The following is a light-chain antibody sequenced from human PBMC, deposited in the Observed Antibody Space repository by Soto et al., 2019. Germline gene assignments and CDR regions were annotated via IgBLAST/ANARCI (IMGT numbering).Light chain of an antibody. CDR3: ASWDDNLNGGV. CDR2: TDY. CDR1: SSNIGDNT. Sequence: QAVLTQPPSASGTPGQRVTISCSGGSSNIGDNTVNWYQQLPGTAPKLLIYTDYQRPSGVPDRFSGSKSGTSASLAINGLHSEDEADYYCASWDDNLNGGVFGGGTKLTVL. J-gene: IGLJ3*02. V-gene: IGLV1-44*01.